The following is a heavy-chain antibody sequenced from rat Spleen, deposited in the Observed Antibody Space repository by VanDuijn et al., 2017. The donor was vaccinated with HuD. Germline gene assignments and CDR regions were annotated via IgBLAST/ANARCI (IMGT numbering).Heavy chain of an antibody. CDR2: ISYGDSSGHSGT. V-gene: IGHV5-29*01. J-gene: IGHJ2*01. D-gene: IGHD1-9*01. CDR1: GFTFSDYG. Sequence: EVQLVESGGGFVQSGRSMQLSCAASGFTFSDYGVAWVRQAPTTGLEWVATISYGDSSGHSGTYYRDSVRGRFTISRDDAKSTLSLQMDSLRSEDTATYYCARRHYGYTDYFDYWGQGVMVTVSS. CDR3: ARRHYGYTDYFDY.